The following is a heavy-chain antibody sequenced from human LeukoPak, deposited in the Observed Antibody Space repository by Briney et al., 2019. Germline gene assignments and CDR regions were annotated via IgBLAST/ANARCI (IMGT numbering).Heavy chain of an antibody. Sequence: SETLSLTCTVSGGSISSYYWSWIRQPAGKGLEWIGRIYTSGSTNYNPSLKSRVTMSVDTSKNQFSLKLSSVTAADTAVYYCARERKYYYGSGSYPQYFDYWGQGTLVTVSS. J-gene: IGHJ4*02. D-gene: IGHD3-10*01. CDR3: ARERKYYYGSGSYPQYFDY. CDR1: GGSISSYY. V-gene: IGHV4-4*07. CDR2: IYTSGST.